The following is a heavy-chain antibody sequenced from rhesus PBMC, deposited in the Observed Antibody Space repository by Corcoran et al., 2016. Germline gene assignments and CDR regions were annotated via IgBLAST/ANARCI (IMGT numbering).Heavy chain of an antibody. Sequence: EFQLVQYGAEVKKHGASVNISCKASGYTFADYYLHWVRQDPGKGLDWMGRVAPEDGESIPAHKFQDRVTITADTSTDTAFMELSILSSDDPAVYYCSTDVIAAALDYWGQRVLVTVSS. CDR2: VAPEDGES. CDR3: STDVIAAALDY. J-gene: IGHJ4*01. D-gene: IGHD6-13*01. CDR1: GYTFADYY. V-gene: IGHV1-111*02.